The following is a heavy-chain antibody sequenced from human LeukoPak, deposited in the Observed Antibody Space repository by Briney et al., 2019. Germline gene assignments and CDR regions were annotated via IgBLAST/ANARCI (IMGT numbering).Heavy chain of an antibody. CDR3: ARGRDAGSSFQH. CDR2: ISAYNGNT. CDR1: AYTFTIYG. Sequence: ASVTVSCKASAYTFTIYGISWVRQAPGQGLEWMGWISAYNGNTNYAQKLQGRVTMTTDTSTSTAYMELRSLRSDDTAVYYCARGRDAGSSFQHWGQGTLVTVSS. D-gene: IGHD2-8*01. J-gene: IGHJ1*01. V-gene: IGHV1-18*01.